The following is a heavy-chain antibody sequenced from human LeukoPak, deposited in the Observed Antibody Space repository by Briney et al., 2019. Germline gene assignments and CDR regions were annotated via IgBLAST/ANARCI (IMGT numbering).Heavy chain of an antibody. Sequence: GGSLRLSCAASGFSFSVYSMNWVRQPPGKGLEWVSSISSRSYTDYADSVRGRFTISRDTAKNSLFLQMNSLIAAETAVYYCASYGGFTSATFVDLLWGQGTLVTVSS. D-gene: IGHD4-23*01. J-gene: IGHJ4*02. CDR3: ASYGGFTSATFVDLL. V-gene: IGHV3-69-1*01. CDR2: ISSRSYT. CDR1: GFSFSVYS.